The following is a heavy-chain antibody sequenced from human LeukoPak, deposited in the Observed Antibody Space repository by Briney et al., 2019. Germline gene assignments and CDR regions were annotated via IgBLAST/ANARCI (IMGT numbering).Heavy chain of an antibody. D-gene: IGHD3-10*01. CDR2: ISSSSSYI. V-gene: IGHV3-21*01. CDR1: GFTFSSFS. J-gene: IGHJ4*02. CDR3: ARDGQYYSSGKFDY. Sequence: GGSLRLSCAASGFTFSSFSMNWVRQAPGEGLEWVSSISSSSSYIYYADSVKGRFTISRDNAKNSLYLQMNSLRAEDTAVYYCARDGQYYSSGKFDYWGQGTLVTVSS.